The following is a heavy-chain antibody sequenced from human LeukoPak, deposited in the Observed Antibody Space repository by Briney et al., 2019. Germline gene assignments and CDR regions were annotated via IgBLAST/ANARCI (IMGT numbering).Heavy chain of an antibody. J-gene: IGHJ4*02. CDR2: IHYSGST. CDR1: GGSISSYY. CDR3: AREWSSFDY. D-gene: IGHD3-10*01. V-gene: IGHV4-59*01. Sequence: SETLSLTCSVSGGSISSYYWHWIRQPPGKGLEWIGFIHYSGSTNYNPSLNSRVTISVDTSKNQLSLKLTSVTAADTAVYCCAREWSSFDYWGQGTLVSVSS.